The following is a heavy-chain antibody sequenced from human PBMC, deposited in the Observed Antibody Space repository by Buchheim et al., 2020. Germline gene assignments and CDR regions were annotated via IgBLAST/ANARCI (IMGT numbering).Heavy chain of an antibody. J-gene: IGHJ4*02. D-gene: IGHD3-22*01. V-gene: IGHV4-34*01. CDR2: INHSGST. Sequence: QVQLQQWGAGLLKPSETLSLTCAVYGGSFSGYYWSWIRQPPGKGLEWIGEINHSGSTNYNPSLKSRVTISVDTSKNQFSLKLSSVTAAVTAVYYCARFLRDDSSGYPLTGEYYFDYWGQGTL. CDR3: ARFLRDDSSGYPLTGEYYFDY. CDR1: GGSFSGYY.